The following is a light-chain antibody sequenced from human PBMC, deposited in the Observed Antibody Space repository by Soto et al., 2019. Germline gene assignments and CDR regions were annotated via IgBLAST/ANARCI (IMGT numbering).Light chain of an antibody. CDR1: QGISTW. CDR2: SAS. J-gene: IGKJ1*01. CDR3: QQANRFPLA. Sequence: DIQMTQSPSSVSASVGDRVTITCRASQGISTWLVWYQQKPVKAPNLLIYSASSLQSGVPSRFSGSGSGTDFTLTITSLQPEDFATYYCQQANRFPLAFGQGTKVEIK. V-gene: IGKV1-12*01.